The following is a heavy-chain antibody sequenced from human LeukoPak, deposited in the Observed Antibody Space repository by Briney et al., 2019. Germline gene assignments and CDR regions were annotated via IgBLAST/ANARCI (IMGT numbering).Heavy chain of an antibody. CDR3: ARGRGSSWSTIYYFDY. J-gene: IGHJ4*02. CDR2: INAGNGNT. V-gene: IGHV1-3*03. D-gene: IGHD6-13*01. Sequence: ASVKVSCKASGYTFTSYAMHWVRQAPGQRLEWMGWINAGNGNTKYSQEFQGRVTITRDTSASTAYMELSSLRSEDTAVYYCARGRGSSWSTIYYFDYWGQGTLVTVSS. CDR1: GYTFTSYA.